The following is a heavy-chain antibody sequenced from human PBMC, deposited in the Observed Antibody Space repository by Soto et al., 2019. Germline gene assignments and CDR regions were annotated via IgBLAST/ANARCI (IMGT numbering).Heavy chain of an antibody. CDR1: GFAFRDFA. D-gene: IGHD2-21*02. J-gene: IGHJ6*03. Sequence: EVQLVESGGTLVQPGRSLRLSCAATGFAFRDFAMHWVRQTPGKGLEWVSGITWNGVAMGYADSVRSRFTISRDDAKNTLYLQMNSLRPEDTALYYCAKSLVTTHHLYGDTDVWGKGPSVTFS. V-gene: IGHV3-9*01. CDR3: AKSLVTTHHLYGDTDV. CDR2: ITWNGVAM.